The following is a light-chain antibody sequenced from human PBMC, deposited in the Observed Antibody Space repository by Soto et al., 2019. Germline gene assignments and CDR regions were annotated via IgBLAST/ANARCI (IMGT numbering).Light chain of an antibody. CDR2: KAS. J-gene: IGKJ1*01. CDR1: QTIDSW. V-gene: IGKV1-5*03. CDR3: QQYERFAT. Sequence: DIQMTQSPSTLSASVGDRVTITCRASQTIDSWLAWYQQRPGKAPKVLIYKASTLYYEVPSRFSGGGSGTEFTLTISSLQPDDFATYYCQQYERFATFGQGTKVDIK.